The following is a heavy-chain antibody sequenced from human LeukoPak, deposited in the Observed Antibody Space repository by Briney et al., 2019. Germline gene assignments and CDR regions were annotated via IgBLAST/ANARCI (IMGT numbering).Heavy chain of an antibody. CDR3: ARNVVAAHNWFDP. Sequence: GASVKVSCKAFGYKFSNYGISWVRQAPGQGLEWMGWISGYNGNTNSAQKFQGRVTMTTDTSTSTAYMELRSLRPDDTAVYYCARNVVAAHNWFDPWGQGTLVTVSS. D-gene: IGHD2-15*01. CDR2: ISGYNGNT. CDR1: GYKFSNYG. J-gene: IGHJ5*02. V-gene: IGHV1-18*01.